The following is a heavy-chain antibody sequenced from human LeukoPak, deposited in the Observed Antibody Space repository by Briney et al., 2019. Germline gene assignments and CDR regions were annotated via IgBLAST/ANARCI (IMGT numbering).Heavy chain of an antibody. V-gene: IGHV4-38-2*01. D-gene: IGHD7-27*01. CDR2: IYHSGST. J-gene: IGHJ4*02. CDR3: ARGDYWGFIDY. CDR1: GYSISSGYY. Sequence: SETLSLTCAVSGYSISSGYYWGWIRQPPGKGLEWIGSIYHSGSTYYNPSLKSRVTISVDTSKNQFSLKLSSVTAADTAVYYCARGDYWGFIDYWGQGTLVTVSS.